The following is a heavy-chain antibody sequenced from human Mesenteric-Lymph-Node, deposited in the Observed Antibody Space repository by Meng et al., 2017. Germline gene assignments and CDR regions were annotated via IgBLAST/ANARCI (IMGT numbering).Heavy chain of an antibody. V-gene: IGHV3-74*01. CDR1: GFTFRSYW. Sequence: GGSLRLSCEASGFTFRSYWMHWVRQAPGEGLGRVSRIKTDGSSASYADSVKGRITISRDNTKNTLYLQMNSLRAEDTAVYFCARDLGGIYHHYGLDVWGQGTSVTVSS. J-gene: IGHJ6*02. CDR3: ARDLGGIYHHYGLDV. D-gene: IGHD1-26*01. CDR2: IKTDGSSA.